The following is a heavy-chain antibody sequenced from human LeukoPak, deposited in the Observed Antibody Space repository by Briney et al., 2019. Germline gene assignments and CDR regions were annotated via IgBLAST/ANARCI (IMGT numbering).Heavy chain of an antibody. V-gene: IGHV3-30*18. CDR3: TQGNGGTTGSFFDS. J-gene: IGHJ4*02. CDR1: GFTFSSYA. D-gene: IGHD1-26*01. CDR2: ISYDGSNK. Sequence: QAGGSLRLSCAASGFTFSSYAMHWVRQAPGKGLEWVAVISYDGSNKYYADSVKGRFTISRDDSRKMLFLQMGRLRREDTATYYCTQGNGGTTGSFFDSWGQGTVVTVSS.